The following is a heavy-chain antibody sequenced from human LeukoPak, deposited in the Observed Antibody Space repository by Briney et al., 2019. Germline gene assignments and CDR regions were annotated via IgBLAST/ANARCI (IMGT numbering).Heavy chain of an antibody. Sequence: PGGSLRLSCAASGFTFDDFAMHWVRHAPGKGLEWVSGISWNSDSIDYTDSVKGRFTISRDNAKNSLYLQMNSLRAEDTALYYCAKDLRGSGYWDAFDIWGQGTMVTVSS. CDR3: AKDLRGSGYWDAFDI. V-gene: IGHV3-9*01. D-gene: IGHD3-22*01. J-gene: IGHJ3*02. CDR1: GFTFDDFA. CDR2: ISWNSDSI.